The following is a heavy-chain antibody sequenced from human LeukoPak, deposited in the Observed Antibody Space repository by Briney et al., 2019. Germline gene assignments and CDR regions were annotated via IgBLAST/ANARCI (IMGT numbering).Heavy chain of an antibody. V-gene: IGHV4-34*01. CDR2: INHSGST. Sequence: PSETLSLTCAVYGGSFSDYYRSWLRQPPGKGLEWIGEINHSGSTNYNPSLKSRVTISVGTSKNQFSLKLSSVTAADTAVYYCARGRYSSGWYTGVNYWGQGTLVTVSS. CDR3: ARGRYSSGWYTGVNY. J-gene: IGHJ4*02. CDR1: GGSFSDYY. D-gene: IGHD6-19*01.